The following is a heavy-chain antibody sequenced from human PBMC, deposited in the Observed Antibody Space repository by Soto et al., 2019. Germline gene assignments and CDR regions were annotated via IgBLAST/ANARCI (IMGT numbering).Heavy chain of an antibody. V-gene: IGHV3-23*01. CDR1: GFSFSSYA. J-gene: IGHJ6*03. CDR3: AKSSSSSVYYYSYMDV. Sequence: GSLRLSCAASGFSFSSYAMNWVRQAPGKGLEWVSTISSSDGSTYYADSVKGQFTISRDNSKNTLYLQMNSLRAEDTAVYYCAKSSSSSVYYYSYMDVWGKGTTVTVSS. D-gene: IGHD6-6*01. CDR2: ISSSDGST.